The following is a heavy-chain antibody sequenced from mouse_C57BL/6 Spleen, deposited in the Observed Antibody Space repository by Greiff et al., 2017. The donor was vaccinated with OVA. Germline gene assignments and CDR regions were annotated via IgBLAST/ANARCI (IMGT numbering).Heavy chain of an antibody. V-gene: IGHV1-52*01. CDR3: ARSPITTVYYFDY. CDR1: GYTFTSYW. Sequence: QVQLQQPGAELVRPGSSVKLSCKASGYTFTSYWMHWVKQRPIQGLEWIGNIDPSDSETNYNQKFKDKATLTVDKSASTAYMQLSSLTSEDSAFYYCARSPITTVYYFDYWGQGTTLTVSS. J-gene: IGHJ2*01. CDR2: IDPSDSET. D-gene: IGHD1-1*01.